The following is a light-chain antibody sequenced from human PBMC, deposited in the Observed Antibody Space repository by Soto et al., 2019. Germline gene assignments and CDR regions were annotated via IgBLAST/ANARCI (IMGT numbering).Light chain of an antibody. J-gene: IGLJ3*02. Sequence: QSALTQPASVSGSPGQSITISCTGTSSDVGYYDYVSWYQQHPGKAPKLMLYEVSNRPSGVSNRFSGSKSGSTASLIISGLRAEDEADYYCSSYTTSGSLMFGGGTKLTVL. V-gene: IGLV2-14*01. CDR1: SSDVGYYDY. CDR3: SSYTTSGSLM. CDR2: EVS.